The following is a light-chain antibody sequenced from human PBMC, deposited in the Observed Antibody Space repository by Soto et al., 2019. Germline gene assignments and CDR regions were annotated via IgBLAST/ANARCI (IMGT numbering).Light chain of an antibody. CDR1: QNIINL. Sequence: DIQMTQSPSSLSASVGDRVTITCRASQNIINLLNWYQQEPGKAPKLLIYTASSLQSGVPSRFSGSGSGTDFTLTISSLQPEDFATYYCQQSYSTPQTFGQGTKVEIK. V-gene: IGKV1-39*01. CDR3: QQSYSTPQT. CDR2: TAS. J-gene: IGKJ1*01.